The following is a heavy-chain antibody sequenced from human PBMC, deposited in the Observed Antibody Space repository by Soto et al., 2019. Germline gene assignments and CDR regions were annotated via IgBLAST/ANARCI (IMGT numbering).Heavy chain of an antibody. Sequence: QVQLVESGGGVVQPGRSLRLSCAASGFTFSSYAMHWVRQAPGKGLEWVAVISYDGSNKYYADYVKGRFTISSDNSKNTLYLQMNSLRAEDTAVYYCAREDMTTVGFDPWGQGTLVTVSS. CDR1: GFTFSSYA. V-gene: IGHV3-30-3*01. J-gene: IGHJ5*02. CDR3: AREDMTTVGFDP. D-gene: IGHD4-17*01. CDR2: ISYDGSNK.